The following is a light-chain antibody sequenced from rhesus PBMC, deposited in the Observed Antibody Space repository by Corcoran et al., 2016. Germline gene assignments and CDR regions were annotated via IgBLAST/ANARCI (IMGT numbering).Light chain of an antibody. V-gene: IGKV1-28*03. J-gene: IGKJ2*01. CDR1: QGIRSY. CDR2: DAS. CDR3: LQHSTYPYT. Sequence: DIQMTQSPSSLSASVGDTVTITCRARQGIRSYLNWFQQKPGKAPKLLIYDASTLESGVPLRFSGSGSGTDFTLTVSSLQPEDFATYYCLQHSTYPYTFGPGTKVEIK.